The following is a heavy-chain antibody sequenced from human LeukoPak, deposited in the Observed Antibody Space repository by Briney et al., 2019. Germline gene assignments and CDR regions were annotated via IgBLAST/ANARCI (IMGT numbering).Heavy chain of an antibody. J-gene: IGHJ6*03. CDR1: GFTFSSYW. CDR3: ARVSYEVVVVAATSSYYYYYYMDV. V-gene: IGHV3-7*01. Sequence: PGGSLRLSCAASGFTFSSYWMSWVRQAPGKGLEWVANIKQGGSEKYYVDSVKGRFTISRDNAKNSLYLQMNSLRAEDTAVYYCARVSYEVVVVAATSSYYYYYYMDVWGKGTTVTVSS. D-gene: IGHD2-15*01. CDR2: IKQGGSEK.